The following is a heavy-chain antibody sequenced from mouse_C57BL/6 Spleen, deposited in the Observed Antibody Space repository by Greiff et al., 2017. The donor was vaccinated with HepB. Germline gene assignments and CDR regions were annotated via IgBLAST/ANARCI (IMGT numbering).Heavy chain of an antibody. Sequence: VHLVESGPELVKPGASVKISCKASGYAFSSSWMNWVKQRPGKGLEWIGRIYPGDGDTNYNGKFKGKATLTADKSSSTAYMQLSSLTSEDSAVYFCARSYSNPYYDYWGQGTTLTVSS. V-gene: IGHV1-82*01. J-gene: IGHJ2*01. CDR1: GYAFSSSW. D-gene: IGHD2-5*01. CDR2: IYPGDGDT. CDR3: ARSYSNPYYDY.